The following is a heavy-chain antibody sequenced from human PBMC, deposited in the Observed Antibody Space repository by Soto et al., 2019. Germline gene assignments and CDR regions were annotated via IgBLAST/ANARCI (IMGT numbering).Heavy chain of an antibody. V-gene: IGHV6-1*01. CDR2: TYYRSKWNN. CDR1: GDSVSSNSAA. CDR3: ARLAPGGSGGGGDY. J-gene: IGHJ4*02. Sequence: PSQTLSLTCVISGDSVSSNSAAWNWIRQSPSRGLEWLGRTYYRSKWNNDYAVSVRSRITINPDTSKNHFSLQLKSVSPEDTAVYYCARLAPGGSGGGGDYWGQGTLVTVSS. D-gene: IGHD6-19*01.